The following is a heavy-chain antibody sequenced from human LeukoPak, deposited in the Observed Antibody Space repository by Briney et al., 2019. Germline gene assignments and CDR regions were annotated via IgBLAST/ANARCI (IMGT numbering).Heavy chain of an antibody. CDR3: ARESCSTSCYGMDV. CDR1: GYTFTSYG. Sequence: ASVKVSFKASGYTFTSYGISWVRQAPGQGLEWMGWISAYNGNTNYAQKLQGRVTMTTDTSTSTACMELRSLRSDDTAVYYCARESCSTSCYGMDVWGQGTTVTVSS. V-gene: IGHV1-18*01. D-gene: IGHD2-2*01. CDR2: ISAYNGNT. J-gene: IGHJ6*02.